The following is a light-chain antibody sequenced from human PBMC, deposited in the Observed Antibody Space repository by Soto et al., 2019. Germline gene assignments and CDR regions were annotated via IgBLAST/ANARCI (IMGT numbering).Light chain of an antibody. CDR1: QSVTSNY. Sequence: ENVLTQSPGTLSLSPGERATLSCRASQSVTSNYLAWYQQKPGQATRLLIFGASIRDTGIPDRISGSGSGTDFTLTISRLESEDFAVYYCQQYGSSPGTFGQGTKVEIK. CDR3: QQYGSSPGT. CDR2: GAS. V-gene: IGKV3-20*01. J-gene: IGKJ1*01.